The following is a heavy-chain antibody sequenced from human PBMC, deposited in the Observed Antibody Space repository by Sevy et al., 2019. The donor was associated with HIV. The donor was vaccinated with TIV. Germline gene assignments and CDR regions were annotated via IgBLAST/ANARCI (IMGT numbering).Heavy chain of an antibody. CDR2: IYYSGGT. Sequence: SETLSLTCTVSGGTVSSSDYYWSWIRQPPGKGLQWVGYIYYSGGTYYNPFLNSRVSMSVDTSKNQFSLKLSSVTAADTAVYYCASKRGYSSGPFDYWGQRTLVTVSS. CDR3: ASKRGYSSGPFDY. D-gene: IGHD5-18*01. V-gene: IGHV4-30-4*01. CDR1: GGTVSSSDYY. J-gene: IGHJ4*02.